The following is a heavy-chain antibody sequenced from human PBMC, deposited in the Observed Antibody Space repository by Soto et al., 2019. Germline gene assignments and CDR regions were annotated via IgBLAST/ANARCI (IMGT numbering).Heavy chain of an antibody. J-gene: IGHJ5*02. CDR2: IYYSGST. D-gene: IGHD3-3*02. Sequence: SETLSLTCTVSGGSISSGGYYWSWIRQHPGKGLEWIGYIYYSGSTYYNPSLKSRVTIPVDTSKNQFSLKLSSVTAADTAVYYCASPKIAFYNWFDPWGQGTLVTVS. CDR1: GGSISSGGYY. V-gene: IGHV4-31*03. CDR3: ASPKIAFYNWFDP.